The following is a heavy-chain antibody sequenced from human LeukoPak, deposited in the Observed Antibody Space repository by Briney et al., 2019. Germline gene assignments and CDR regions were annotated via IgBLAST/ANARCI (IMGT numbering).Heavy chain of an antibody. Sequence: GGSLRLSCAASGFTVSSNYMSWVRQAPGKGLEWVSVIYSGGSTYYADSVKGRFTISRDNSKNTLYLQMNSLRAEDTAVYYCASTIFGVVALGYWGQGTLDTVSS. J-gene: IGHJ4*02. CDR1: GFTVSSNY. V-gene: IGHV3-53*01. CDR3: ASTIFGVVALGY. CDR2: IYSGGST. D-gene: IGHD3-3*01.